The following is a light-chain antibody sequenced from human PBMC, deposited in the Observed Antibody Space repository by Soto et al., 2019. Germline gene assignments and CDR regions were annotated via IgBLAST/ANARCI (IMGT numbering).Light chain of an antibody. CDR3: QQYNSYPLT. V-gene: IGKV1-5*03. CDR1: QSISSW. Sequence: DIQMTQSPSTLSASVGARVTITCRASQSISSWLAWYQQKPGKAPNLLIYKASSLESGVPSRFSGSGSGTEFTLTISSLQPDDFATYYCQQYNSYPLTCGGGTKVEIK. CDR2: KAS. J-gene: IGKJ4*01.